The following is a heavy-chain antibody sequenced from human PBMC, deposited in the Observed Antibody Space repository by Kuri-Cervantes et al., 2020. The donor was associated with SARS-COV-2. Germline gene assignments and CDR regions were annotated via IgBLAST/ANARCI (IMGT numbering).Heavy chain of an antibody. CDR3: AREGSSPTLFQH. CDR2: ISYDGSNK. Sequence: GESLKISCAASGFTFGSYAMHWVRQAPGKGLEWVAVISYDGSNKYYADSVKGRFTISRDNSKNTLYLQMNSLRAEDTAVYYCAREGSSPTLFQHWGQGTLVTVSS. V-gene: IGHV3-30*04. J-gene: IGHJ1*01. CDR1: GFTFGSYA. D-gene: IGHD2-2*01.